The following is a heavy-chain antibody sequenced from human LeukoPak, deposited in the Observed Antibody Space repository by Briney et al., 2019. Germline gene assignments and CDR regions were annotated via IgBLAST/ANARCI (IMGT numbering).Heavy chain of an antibody. Sequence: PSETLSLTCTVSGGSISSSSYYWGWIRQPPGKGLEWIGSIYYSGSTYYNPSLKSRVTISVDTSKNQFSLKLSSVTAADTAVYYCARGVGPNYDFWSGYYPSRDDYYYYMDVWGKGTTVTVSS. J-gene: IGHJ6*03. CDR1: GGSISSSSYY. CDR3: ARGVGPNYDFWSGYYPSRDDYYYYMDV. D-gene: IGHD3-3*01. CDR2: IYYSGST. V-gene: IGHV4-39*07.